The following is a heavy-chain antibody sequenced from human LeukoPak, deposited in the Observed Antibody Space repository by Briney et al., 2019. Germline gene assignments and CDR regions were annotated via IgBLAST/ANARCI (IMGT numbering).Heavy chain of an antibody. D-gene: IGHD2-15*01. CDR3: ARSGVANSNDAFDI. CDR2: INHSGST. CDR1: GGSISSSSYY. V-gene: IGHV4-39*07. J-gene: IGHJ3*02. Sequence: NPSETLSLTCTVSGGSISSSSYYWGWIRQPPGKGLEWIGEINHSGSTNYNPSLKSRVTISVDTSKNQFSLKLSSVTAADTAVYYCARSGVANSNDAFDIWGQGTMVTVSS.